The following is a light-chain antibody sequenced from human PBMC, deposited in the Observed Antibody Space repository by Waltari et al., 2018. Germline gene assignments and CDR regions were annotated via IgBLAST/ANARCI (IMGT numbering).Light chain of an antibody. Sequence: DIQMTQSPSSLSASVGDRVTITCRASQNITRYLNWYPQKPGKVPNVLIFAASSLQSGVPSRFSGSGSGTDFTLTISSLQPEDFATYYCQQSYTTSWTFGQGTKVDMK. CDR1: QNITRY. CDR2: AAS. CDR3: QQSYTTSWT. V-gene: IGKV1-39*01. J-gene: IGKJ1*01.